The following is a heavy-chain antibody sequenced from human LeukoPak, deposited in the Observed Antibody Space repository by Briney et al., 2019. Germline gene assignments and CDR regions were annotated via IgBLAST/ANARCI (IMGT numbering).Heavy chain of an antibody. J-gene: IGHJ5*02. D-gene: IGHD3-22*01. V-gene: IGHV1-69*13. CDR3: ARVYYYDSSGYYGTSNWFDP. CDR2: IIPIFGTA. Sequence: ASVTVSCKASGGTFSSYAISWVRQAPGQGLEWMGGIIPIFGTANYAQKFQGRVTITADESTSTAYMELSSLRSEDTAVYYCARVYYYDSSGYYGTSNWFDPWGQGTLVTVSS. CDR1: GGTFSSYA.